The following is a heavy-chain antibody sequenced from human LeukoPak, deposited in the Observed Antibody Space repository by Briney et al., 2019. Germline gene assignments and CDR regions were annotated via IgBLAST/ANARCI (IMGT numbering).Heavy chain of an antibody. J-gene: IGHJ6*02. CDR1: GFTFSSYG. Sequence: PGGSLRLSCAASGFTFSSYGMHWVRQAPGKGLEWVAVISYDGSKYYADSVKGRFTISRDISKNTLYLQMNSLRAEDTAVYYCAKDRLWFGELLYGMDVWGQGTTVTVSS. CDR3: AKDRLWFGELLYGMDV. V-gene: IGHV3-30*18. CDR2: ISYDGSK. D-gene: IGHD3-10*01.